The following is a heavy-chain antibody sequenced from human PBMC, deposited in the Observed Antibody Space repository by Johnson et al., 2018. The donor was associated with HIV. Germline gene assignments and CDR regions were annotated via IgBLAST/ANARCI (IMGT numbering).Heavy chain of an antibody. CDR3: AKKGRSAAEGGVGAFDI. V-gene: IGHV3-33*06. CDR2: IWYDGSNK. D-gene: IGHD6-13*01. CDR1: GFTFSSYG. Sequence: VESGGSLRLSCAASGFTFSSYGMHWVRQAPGKGLEWVAVIWYDGSNKDYADSVKGRFTISRDNSKNTLYLQMNSLRAEDTAVYYCAKKGRSAAEGGVGAFDIWGQGTMVTVSS. J-gene: IGHJ3*02.